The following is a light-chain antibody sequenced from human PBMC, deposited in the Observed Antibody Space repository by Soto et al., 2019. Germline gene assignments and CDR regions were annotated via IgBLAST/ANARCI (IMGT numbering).Light chain of an antibody. CDR1: QSLTNSR. V-gene: IGKV3-20*01. Sequence: EIVLTQSPGTLSLSPGERATLSCRASQSLTNSRLAWYQQKPGQAPRLLIYGASSRATGISDRFSGRGSGTDFTLTISRLEPEDFAVYYCQQYGSSPRTFGQGTKVE. J-gene: IGKJ1*01. CDR3: QQYGSSPRT. CDR2: GAS.